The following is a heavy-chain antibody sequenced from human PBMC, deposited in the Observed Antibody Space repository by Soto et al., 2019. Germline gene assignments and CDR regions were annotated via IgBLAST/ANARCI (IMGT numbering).Heavy chain of an antibody. CDR2: IDPSDSYT. CDR1: GYSFTSYW. J-gene: IGHJ6*02. V-gene: IGHV5-10-1*01. CDR3: ARQTDSSYGMDV. Sequence: PGESLKISCKGSGYSFTSYWISWVRQMPGKGLEWMGRIDPSDSYTNYSPSFQGHVTISADKSTNTAYLQWSSLKASDTAMYYCARQTDSSYGMDVWGQGTTVTVS. D-gene: IGHD6-13*01.